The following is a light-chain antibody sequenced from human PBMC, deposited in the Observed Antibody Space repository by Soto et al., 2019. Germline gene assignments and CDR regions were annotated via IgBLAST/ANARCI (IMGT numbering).Light chain of an antibody. J-gene: IGKJ1*01. CDR3: QQYGNSPQT. Sequence: EILMTQSPCTLALSPGETATLSCRASQSVSSNYVAWFHQKPGQAPRLLIYHASNRATGIPARFSGSGSGTDFTLTISRLEPEDFAVYYCQQYGNSPQTFGQGTKVDIK. CDR1: QSVSSNY. CDR2: HAS. V-gene: IGKV3-20*01.